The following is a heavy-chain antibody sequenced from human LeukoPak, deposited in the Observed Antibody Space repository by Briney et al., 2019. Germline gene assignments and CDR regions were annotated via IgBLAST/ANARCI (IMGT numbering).Heavy chain of an antibody. V-gene: IGHV3-48*03. CDR3: ARATSDSSGYPVSDF. CDR2: ISSSYNTI. Sequence: GGSLRLSCVASGFTFSSHNMNWVRQAPGKGLEWVSYISSSYNTIYYRDSVQGRFIISGDNAKNSLSLQMNSLRAEDSGIYYCARATSDSSGYPVSDFWGQGTLVTVSS. CDR1: GFTFSSHN. J-gene: IGHJ4*02. D-gene: IGHD3-22*01.